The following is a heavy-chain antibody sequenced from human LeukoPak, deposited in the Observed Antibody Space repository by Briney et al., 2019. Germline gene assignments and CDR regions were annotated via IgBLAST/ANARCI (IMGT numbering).Heavy chain of an antibody. V-gene: IGHV3-23*01. CDR1: GFTFSSYA. D-gene: IGHD1-26*01. CDR3: AKYTSVYSGSPGDY. J-gene: IGHJ4*02. CDR2: ISGSGGST. Sequence: GGSLRLSCAASGFTFSSYAMSWVRQATGKGLEWVSAISGSGGSTYYADSVKGRFTISRDNSKNTLYLQMNSLRAEDTAVYYCAKYTSVYSGSPGDYWGQGTLVTVSS.